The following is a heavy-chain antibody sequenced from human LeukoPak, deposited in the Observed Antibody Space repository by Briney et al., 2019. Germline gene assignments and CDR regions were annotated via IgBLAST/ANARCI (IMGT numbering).Heavy chain of an antibody. CDR1: GFTFSSYA. D-gene: IGHD3-3*01. J-gene: IGHJ4*02. Sequence: GGSLRLSCAASGFTFSSYAMSWVRQAPGKGLEWVAFIRYDGSNKYYADSVKGRFTISRDNSKNTLYLQMNSLRAEDTAVYYCAKDGYDFGRGNFDYWGQGTLVTVSS. CDR3: AKDGYDFGRGNFDY. V-gene: IGHV3-30*02. CDR2: IRYDGSNK.